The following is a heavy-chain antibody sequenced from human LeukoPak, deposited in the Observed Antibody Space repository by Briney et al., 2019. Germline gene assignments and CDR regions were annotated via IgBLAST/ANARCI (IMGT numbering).Heavy chain of an antibody. CDR1: GFTFSSNW. V-gene: IGHV3-74*01. Sequence: PGGSLRLSCAASGFTFSSNWMHWVRQAPGKGLVWVSHINTDGRTTIYADSVKGLFTISRDNAKNTLYLQMNSLRVEDTAVYFCARGGYNRGYDYWGQGTLVTVSS. D-gene: IGHD6-25*01. CDR2: INTDGRTT. CDR3: ARGGYNRGYDY. J-gene: IGHJ4*02.